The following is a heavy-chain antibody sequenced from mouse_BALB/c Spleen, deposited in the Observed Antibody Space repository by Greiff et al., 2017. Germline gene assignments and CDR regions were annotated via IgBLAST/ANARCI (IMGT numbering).Heavy chain of an antibody. Sequence: DVQLQESGPSLVKPSQTLSLTCSVTGDSITSGYWNWIRKFPGNKLEYMGYISYSGSTYYNPSLKSRISITRDTSKNQYYLQLNSVTTEDTATYYCARYGITTVVATYLYYAMDYWGQGTSVTVSS. D-gene: IGHD1-1*01. V-gene: IGHV3-8*02. J-gene: IGHJ4*01. CDR2: ISYSGST. CDR3: ARYGITTVVATYLYYAMDY. CDR1: GDSITSGY.